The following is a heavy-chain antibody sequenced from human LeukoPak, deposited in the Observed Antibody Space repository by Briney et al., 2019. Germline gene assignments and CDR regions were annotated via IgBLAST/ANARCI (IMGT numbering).Heavy chain of an antibody. V-gene: IGHV1-69*13. D-gene: IGHD3-10*01. J-gene: IGHJ6*03. CDR2: IIPIFGTA. CDR3: ARSRYYYGSVYMDV. Sequence: ASVKVSCKASGGTFSSYAISWVRQAPGQGLEWMGGIIPIFGTANYAQKFQGRVTITADESTSTAYMELSSLRSEDTAVYYCARSRYYYGSVYMDVWGKGTTVTVSS. CDR1: GGTFSSYA.